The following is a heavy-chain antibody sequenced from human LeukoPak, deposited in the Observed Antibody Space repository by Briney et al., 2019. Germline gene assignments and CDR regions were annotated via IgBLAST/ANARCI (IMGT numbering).Heavy chain of an antibody. D-gene: IGHD3-22*01. CDR3: ARRITMIVVVEVPTAWYYFDY. CDR2: INPSGGST. J-gene: IGHJ4*02. Sequence: ASVKVSCKASGYTFTSYYMHWVRQAPGQGLEWMGIINPSGGSTSYAQKFQGRVTMTRDTSTSTVYMELSSLRSEDTAVYYCARRITMIVVVEVPTAWYYFDYWGQGTLVTVSS. CDR1: GYTFTSYY. V-gene: IGHV1-46*01.